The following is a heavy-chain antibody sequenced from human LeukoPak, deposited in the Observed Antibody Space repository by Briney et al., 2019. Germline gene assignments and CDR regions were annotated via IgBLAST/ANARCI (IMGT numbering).Heavy chain of an antibody. CDR2: IRYDGSDK. Sequence: GGSLRLSCAASGFTFSNYGIHWVRQAPGKGLEWVAFIRYDGSDKYYADSEKGRFTISRDSSKNTVYLQMNSLSDEDTAVYYCARSPYRGGSSWTEFAYWGQGTLVTVSS. D-gene: IGHD6-13*01. CDR1: GFTFSNYG. CDR3: ARSPYRGGSSWTEFAY. J-gene: IGHJ4*02. V-gene: IGHV3-30*02.